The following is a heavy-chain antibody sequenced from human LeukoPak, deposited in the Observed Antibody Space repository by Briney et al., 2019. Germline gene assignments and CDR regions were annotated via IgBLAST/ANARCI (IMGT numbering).Heavy chain of an antibody. D-gene: IGHD3-3*01. Sequence: GGSLRLSCAASGFRFSGYGMHWVRQAPGKGLEWVAVIWYDGSNKYYEDSVKGRFTISRDNSHNTLYLQMNSLTDEDTAVYYSAKADNFDFWRGYYYSFGMDVWGQGTTVTVSS. J-gene: IGHJ6*02. CDR3: AKADNFDFWRGYYYSFGMDV. CDR2: IWYDGSNK. V-gene: IGHV3-30*02. CDR1: GFRFSGYG.